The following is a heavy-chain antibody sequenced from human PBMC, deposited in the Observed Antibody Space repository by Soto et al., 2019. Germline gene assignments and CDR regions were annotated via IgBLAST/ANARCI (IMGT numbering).Heavy chain of an antibody. D-gene: IGHD2-2*02. CDR2: MSYDGSDK. V-gene: IGHV3-30-3*01. CDR3: ARAGAAVVVPAAIGFDP. Sequence: QVQLVESGGGVVQPGRSLRLSCAASGFTFSSYAMYWVRQAPGKGLEWVAVMSYDGSDKYYADSVKGRFTISRDNSKNPVYLQMNSLRAEDTAVYYCARAGAAVVVPAAIGFDPWGQGTLVTVSS. CDR1: GFTFSSYA. J-gene: IGHJ5*02.